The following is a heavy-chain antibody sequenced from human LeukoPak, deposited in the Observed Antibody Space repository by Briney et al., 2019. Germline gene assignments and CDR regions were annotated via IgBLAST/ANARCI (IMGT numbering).Heavy chain of an antibody. V-gene: IGHV3-48*03. CDR3: ARGWYNSGYHCDY. J-gene: IGHJ4*02. CDR1: GFSFNSFE. Sequence: PGGSLRLSCAASGFSFNSFEMSWVRQAPGKGLEWVSYISSSGSTICYADSVKGRFTISRDNAKNSLYLQMNSLRAEDTAVYYCARGWYNSGYHCDYWGQGTLVTVSS. CDR2: ISSSGSTI. D-gene: IGHD6-19*01.